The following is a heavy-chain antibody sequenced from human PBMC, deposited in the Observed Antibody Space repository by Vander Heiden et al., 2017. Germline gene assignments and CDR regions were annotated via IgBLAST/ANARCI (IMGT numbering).Heavy chain of an antibody. D-gene: IGHD3-3*01. J-gene: IGHJ4*02. CDR1: GFPSTTWG. V-gene: IGHV3-33*08. Sequence: QVDLAHAGGGVVQPRASLRLSYAASGFPSTTWGMQGVRPKTGKGLEWVAGIGHDGEFTGYADSGKGRFTISRDNSKNTLYLQMNTLRAEDTAVYYCARDLGVGKYFDYWGQGTLVTVSP. CDR2: IGHDGEFT. CDR3: ARDLGVGKYFDY.